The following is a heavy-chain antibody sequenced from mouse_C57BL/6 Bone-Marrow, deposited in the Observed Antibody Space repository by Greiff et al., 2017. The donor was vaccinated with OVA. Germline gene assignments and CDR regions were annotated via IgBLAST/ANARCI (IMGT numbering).Heavy chain of an antibody. Sequence: VQLVESGAELVRPGASVTLSCKASGYTFTDYEMHWVKQTPVHGLEWIGAIDPETGGTAYNQKFKGQAILTADKSSSTAYMELRSLTSEDSAVYYCTRGELLLFDYWGQGTTRTVSS. D-gene: IGHD2-12*01. J-gene: IGHJ2*01. V-gene: IGHV1-15*01. CDR3: TRGELLLFDY. CDR1: GYTFTDYE. CDR2: IDPETGGT.